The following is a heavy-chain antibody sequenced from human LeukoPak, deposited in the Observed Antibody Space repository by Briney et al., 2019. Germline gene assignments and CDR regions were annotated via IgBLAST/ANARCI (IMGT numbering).Heavy chain of an antibody. CDR1: GGSISSYY. J-gene: IGHJ4*02. V-gene: IGHV4-59*01. CDR3: ASHSMVQGVMF. D-gene: IGHD3-10*01. CDR2: IYYSGST. Sequence: SETLSPTCTVSGGSISSYYWSWIRQPPGKGLEWIGYIYYSGSTNYNPSLKSRVTISVDTSKNQFSLKLSSVTAADTAVYYCASHSMVQGVMFWGQGTLVTVSS.